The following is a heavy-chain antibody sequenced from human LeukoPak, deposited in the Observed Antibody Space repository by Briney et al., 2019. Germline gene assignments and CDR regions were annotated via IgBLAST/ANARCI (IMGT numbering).Heavy chain of an antibody. Sequence: GGTLRPSCAVPGFTFKTNGMSGGGRAPGKGWGGVGRIIMERRSTDYADSVKGRFTISRDNAKNTLYLQRNSLRAGETAVYYFATVGHPTPRRVLSAVTIPTTGAFDIWGQGTMVTVSS. V-gene: IGHV3-74*01. CDR1: GFTFKTNG. D-gene: IGHD2-21*01. CDR2: IIMERRST. CDR3: ATVGHPTPRRVLSAVTIPTTGAFDI. J-gene: IGHJ3*02.